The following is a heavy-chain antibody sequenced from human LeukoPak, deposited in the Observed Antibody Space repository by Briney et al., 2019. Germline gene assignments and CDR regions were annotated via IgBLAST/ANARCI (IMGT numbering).Heavy chain of an antibody. V-gene: IGHV3-30*01. Sequence: GRSLRLSCAASGFTFSSYAMHWVRQAPGKGLEWAAVISYDGSNKYYADSVKDRFTISRDNSKNTLYLQMNSLRAEDTAVYYCAREWVITGWFDPWGQGTLVTVSS. CDR1: GFTFSSYA. CDR3: AREWVITGWFDP. D-gene: IGHD2-21*01. CDR2: ISYDGSNK. J-gene: IGHJ5*02.